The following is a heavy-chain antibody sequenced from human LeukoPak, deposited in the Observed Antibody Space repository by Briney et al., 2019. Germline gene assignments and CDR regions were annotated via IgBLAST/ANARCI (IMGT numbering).Heavy chain of an antibody. CDR3: ARVPLGSSSWYRA. Sequence: GASVNVSCKASGYTFTGYYMHWVRQAPGQGLEWMGWINPNSCGTNYAQKFQGRVTMTRDTSISTAYMELSRLRSDDTAVYYCARVPLGSSSWYRAWGQGTLVTVSS. CDR2: INPNSCGT. V-gene: IGHV1-2*02. D-gene: IGHD6-13*01. CDR1: GYTFTGYY. J-gene: IGHJ5*02.